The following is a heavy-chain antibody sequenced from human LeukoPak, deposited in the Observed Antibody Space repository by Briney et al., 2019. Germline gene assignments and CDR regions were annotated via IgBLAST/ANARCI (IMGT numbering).Heavy chain of an antibody. CDR1: GGSISGSSYY. V-gene: IGHV4-39*01. CDR2: IYYSGST. CDR3: ARYYDSSGYSFDY. J-gene: IGHJ4*02. Sequence: SETLSLTCTVSGGSISGSSYYWGWIRQPPGKGLEWIGSIYYSGSTYYNPSLKSRVTISADTSKNQFSLKLSSVTAADTAVYYCARYYDSSGYSFDYWGQGTLVTVSS. D-gene: IGHD3-22*01.